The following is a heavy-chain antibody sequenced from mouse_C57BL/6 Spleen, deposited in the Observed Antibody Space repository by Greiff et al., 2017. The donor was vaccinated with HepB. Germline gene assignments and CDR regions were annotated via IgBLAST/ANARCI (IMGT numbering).Heavy chain of an antibody. CDR2: ISDGGSYT. J-gene: IGHJ4*01. CDR3: AFYYSNYGNYAMDY. Sequence: DVMLVESGGGLVKPGGSLKLSCAASGFTFSSYAMSWVRQTPEKRLEWVATISDGGSYTYYPDNVKGRFTISRDNAKNNLYLQMSHLKSEDTAMYYCAFYYSNYGNYAMDYWGQGTSVTVSS. CDR1: GFTFSSYA. V-gene: IGHV5-4*03. D-gene: IGHD2-5*01.